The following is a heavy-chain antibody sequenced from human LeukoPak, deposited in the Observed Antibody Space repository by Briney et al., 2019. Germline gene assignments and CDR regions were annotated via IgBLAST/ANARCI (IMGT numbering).Heavy chain of an antibody. CDR1: GGSFSGYY. CDR3: ARDDDY. CDR2: IYHSGST. V-gene: IGHV4-34*01. Sequence: SETLSLTCAVYGGSFSGYYWSWVRQPPGKGLEWIGEIYHSGSTNYNPSLKSRVTISVDKSKNQFSLKLSSVTAADTAVYYCARDDDYWGQGTLVTVSS. J-gene: IGHJ4*02.